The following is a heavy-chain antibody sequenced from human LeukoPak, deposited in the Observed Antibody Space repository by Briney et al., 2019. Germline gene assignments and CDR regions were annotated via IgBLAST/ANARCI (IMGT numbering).Heavy chain of an antibody. V-gene: IGHV1-69*05. CDR1: GATFSSYA. CDR3: ARAPHYYDSSGEYYYYYYMDV. CDR2: IIPIFGTA. J-gene: IGHJ6*03. D-gene: IGHD3-22*01. Sequence: SVKVSCKASGATFSSYAISWVRQAPGQGLEWMGGIIPIFGTANYAQKFQGRVTITTDESTSTAYMELSSLRSEDTAVYYCARAPHYYDSSGEYYYYYYMDVWGKGTTVTVSS.